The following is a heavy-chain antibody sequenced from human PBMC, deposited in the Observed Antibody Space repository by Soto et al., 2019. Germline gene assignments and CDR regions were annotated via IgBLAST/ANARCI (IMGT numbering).Heavy chain of an antibody. D-gene: IGHD3-16*01. Sequence: PSETLSLTCSVSGDAISNYYWSWIRQTPGRGLEWIGCVHESGSTDYNPSLRGRVIISLHTSKSQFSLSLRSATAADTATYYCARGTRALIPSFFAYWGQGTLVIVSS. CDR3: ARGTRALIPSFFAY. CDR2: VHESGST. V-gene: IGHV4-59*03. J-gene: IGHJ4*02. CDR1: GDAISNYY.